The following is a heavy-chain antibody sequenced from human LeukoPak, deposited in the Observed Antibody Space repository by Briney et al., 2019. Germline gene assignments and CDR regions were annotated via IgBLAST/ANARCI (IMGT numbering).Heavy chain of an antibody. CDR3: GRLSSYDSSGYYGFDS. D-gene: IGHD3-22*01. CDR2: IYPGDSDI. V-gene: IGHV5-51*01. CDR1: GYRFTVYW. Sequence: PGDSLKISCKASGYRFTVYWIGWVRQMPGKGLEWMGIIYPGDSDITYSPSFQGQVTISADKSIGTAYLQWSSLKASDTAMYYCGRLSSYDSSGYYGFDSWGQGTLDTVSS. J-gene: IGHJ4*02.